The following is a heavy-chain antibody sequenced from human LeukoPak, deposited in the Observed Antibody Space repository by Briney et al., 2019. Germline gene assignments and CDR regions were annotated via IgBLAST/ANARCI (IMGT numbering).Heavy chain of an antibody. J-gene: IGHJ6*02. Sequence: GGSLRLSCAASGFSFSSYRMNWVRQSPGKGLEGVSCSSSSGTYKYYADSVKGRFTISRDNAKKSLYLQMNSLRAEDTAVYYCARDSFLVRGEDYYYYGMDVWGQGTTVTVSS. CDR1: GFSFSSYR. V-gene: IGHV3-21*04. CDR3: ARDSFLVRGEDYYYYGMDV. D-gene: IGHD3-10*01. CDR2: SSSSGTYK.